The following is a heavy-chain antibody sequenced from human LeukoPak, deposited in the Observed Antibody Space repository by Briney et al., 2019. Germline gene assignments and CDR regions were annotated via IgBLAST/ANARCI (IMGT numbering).Heavy chain of an antibody. Sequence: PGGSLRLSCAASGFTVSSNYMSWVRQAPGKGLEWVSVIYSGGSTYYADSVKGRFTISRDNSKNTLYLQMNSLRAEDTAVYYCARQDTAMDMYYFDYWGQGTLVTVSS. CDR2: IYSGGST. V-gene: IGHV3-53*01. CDR1: GFTVSSNY. CDR3: ARQDTAMDMYYFDY. D-gene: IGHD5-18*01. J-gene: IGHJ4*02.